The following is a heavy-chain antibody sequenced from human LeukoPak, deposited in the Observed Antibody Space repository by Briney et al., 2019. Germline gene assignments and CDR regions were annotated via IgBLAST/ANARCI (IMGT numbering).Heavy chain of an antibody. CDR2: ISGSGGST. V-gene: IGHV3-23*01. Sequence: GGSLRLSCAASGFTFSSYAMSWVRQAPGKGLEWVSAISGSGGSTYYADSVKGRFTISRDNSKNTLYLQLNSLRAEDTAVYYCAKRVSYYYYMDVWGKGTTVTVSS. J-gene: IGHJ6*03. CDR3: AKRVSYYYYMDV. CDR1: GFTFSSYA.